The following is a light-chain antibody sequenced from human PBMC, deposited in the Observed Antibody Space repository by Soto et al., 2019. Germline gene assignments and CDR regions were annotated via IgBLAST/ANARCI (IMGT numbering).Light chain of an antibody. Sequence: EIVLTQSPGILSLSPGERATLSCRASQSVSSSYLAWYQQKPGQAPRLLIYGASSRATGIPDRFSGSGSGTDFTLTISRLEPEDFAVYYYQQSGSSPPTWAFGKGTKVEIK. J-gene: IGKJ1*01. V-gene: IGKV3-20*01. CDR3: QQSGSSPPTWA. CDR1: QSVSSSY. CDR2: GAS.